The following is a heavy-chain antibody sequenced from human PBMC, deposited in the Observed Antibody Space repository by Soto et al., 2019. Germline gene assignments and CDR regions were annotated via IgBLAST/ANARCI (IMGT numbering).Heavy chain of an antibody. CDR1: GGTFSSYA. CDR2: ITPIFGTA. CDR3: ARGLEWLSSNWFDP. Sequence: SVKVSCKASGGTFSSYAISWVRQAPGQGLEWMGGITPIFGTANYAQKFQGRVTITADESTSTAYMELSSLRSEDTAVYYCARGLEWLSSNWFDPWGQGTLVTVSS. J-gene: IGHJ5*02. D-gene: IGHD3-3*01. V-gene: IGHV1-69*13.